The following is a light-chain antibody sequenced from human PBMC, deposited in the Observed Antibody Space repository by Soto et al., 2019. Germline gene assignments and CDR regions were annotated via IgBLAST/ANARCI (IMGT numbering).Light chain of an antibody. CDR1: SSDVGGYNY. J-gene: IGLJ1*01. CDR2: DVS. Sequence: QSALAQPRSVSGSPGQSVTISCTGTSSDVGGYNYVSWYQQHPGKAPKLMIYDVSKRPSGVPDRFSGSKSGNTASQTISGLQAEDEADYYCCSYAGSYTYVFGTGTKVTAL. V-gene: IGLV2-11*01. CDR3: CSYAGSYTYV.